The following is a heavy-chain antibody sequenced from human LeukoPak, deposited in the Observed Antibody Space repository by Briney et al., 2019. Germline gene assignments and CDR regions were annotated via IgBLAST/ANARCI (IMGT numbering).Heavy chain of an antibody. J-gene: IGHJ4*02. V-gene: IGHV3-66*01. CDR1: GFTVSSNY. CDR2: IYSGGST. D-gene: IGHD3-10*01. CDR3: ARDPEYYYGSGASDY. Sequence: GGSLRLSCAASGFTVSSNYMSWVRQAPGKGLEWVSVIYSGGSTYYADSVKGGFTISRDNSKNTLYLQMNSLRAEDTAVYYCARDPEYYYGSGASDYWGQGTLVTVSS.